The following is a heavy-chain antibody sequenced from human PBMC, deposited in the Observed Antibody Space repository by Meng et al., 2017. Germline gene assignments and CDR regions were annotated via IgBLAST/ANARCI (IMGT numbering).Heavy chain of an antibody. V-gene: IGHV3-11*04. CDR3: VRDRNYDYDWGSYSFHENGMKV. Sequence: GESLKISCAASGFTFSDYYMSWIRQAPGKGLVWVSYISSSGSTIYYADSVKGRFTISRDNAKNSLYLQMNSMRAEDTAVYYCVRDRNYDYDWGSYSFHENGMKVWGQGTTVTVSS. D-gene: IGHD3-16*01. CDR1: GFTFSDYY. CDR2: ISSSGSTI. J-gene: IGHJ6*02.